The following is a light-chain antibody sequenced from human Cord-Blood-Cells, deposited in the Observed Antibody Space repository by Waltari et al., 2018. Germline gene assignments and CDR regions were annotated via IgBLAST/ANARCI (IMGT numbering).Light chain of an antibody. CDR2: DVS. J-gene: IGLJ3*02. Sequence: QSALTHPASVSGSPGQSITISCTGTSSDVGGYNYVSWYQQHPGKAPKLMIYDVSNRPSGVSNRFSGSKSGNTASLTISGLQAEDEADYYCSSYTSSSFWVFGGGTKLTVL. V-gene: IGLV2-14*01. CDR1: SSDVGGYNY. CDR3: SSYTSSSFWV.